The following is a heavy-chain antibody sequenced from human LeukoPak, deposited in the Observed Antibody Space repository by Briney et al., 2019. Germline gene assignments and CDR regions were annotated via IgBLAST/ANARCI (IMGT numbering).Heavy chain of an antibody. CDR2: IIPIYGTA. D-gene: IGHD5-24*01. CDR3: ATHTGGYNYWWFDI. Sequence: SVKVSCKASGGTFSNYPIVWVRQAPGRGLEWLGGIIPIYGTAKYELRFHGRITLTANESTATAYMELRSLTSDDTAMYFCATHTGGYNYWWFDIWGQGTLVTVSS. J-gene: IGHJ5*02. V-gene: IGHV1-69*01. CDR1: GGTFSNYP.